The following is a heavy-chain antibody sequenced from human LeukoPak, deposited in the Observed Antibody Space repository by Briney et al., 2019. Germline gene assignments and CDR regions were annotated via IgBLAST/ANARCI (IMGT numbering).Heavy chain of an antibody. D-gene: IGHD4-11*01. V-gene: IGHV1-2*02. CDR1: VYTFTDYY. CDR2: INPNSGET. J-gene: IGHJ4*02. CDR3: ARDRDYSNTERGFDY. Sequence: ASVKASCKTSVYTFTDYYIHWVRQAPGQGLEWMGWINPNSGETKSAQKFQGRVTMTGDTSISTACMELSRVTSDDTAVYYCARDRDYSNTERGFDYWGQGTLVTVSS.